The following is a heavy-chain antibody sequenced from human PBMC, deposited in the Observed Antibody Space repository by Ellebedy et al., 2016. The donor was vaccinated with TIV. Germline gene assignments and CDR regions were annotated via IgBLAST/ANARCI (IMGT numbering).Heavy chain of an antibody. V-gene: IGHV3-23*01. Sequence: GESLKISXAASGFTFSCSWMSWVRQAPGKGLEWVSAISGSGGSTYYADSVKGRFTISRDNSKNTLYLQMNSLRAEDTAVYYCAKGLRIAVAGPAGYWGQGTLVTVSS. CDR3: AKGLRIAVAGPAGY. D-gene: IGHD6-19*01. CDR1: GFTFSCSW. CDR2: ISGSGGST. J-gene: IGHJ4*02.